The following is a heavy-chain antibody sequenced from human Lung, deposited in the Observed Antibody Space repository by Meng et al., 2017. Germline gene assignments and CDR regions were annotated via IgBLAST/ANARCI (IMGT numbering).Heavy chain of an antibody. J-gene: IGHJ4*02. D-gene: IGHD6-19*01. CDR2: IYHSGST. V-gene: IGHV4-4*02. CDR1: GGSNSSSNS. Sequence: VPLQEAGPRLVQPSGPPPPPAAVSGGSNSSSNSWRWVRPPPGKGLEWIGEIYHSGSTNYNPSLKSRVTISVDKSKNQFSLKLSSVTAADTDVYYCARRGLWLDPQNFDYWGQGTLVTVSS. CDR3: ARRGLWLDPQNFDY.